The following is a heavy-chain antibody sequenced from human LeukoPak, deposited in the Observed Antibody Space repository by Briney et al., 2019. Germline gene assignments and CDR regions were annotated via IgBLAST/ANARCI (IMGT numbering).Heavy chain of an antibody. V-gene: IGHV4-30-2*01. Sequence: PSQTLSLTCAVSGGSISSGGYSWSWIRQPPGKGLESIGYIYHSGSTYYNPSLKSRVTISVDRSKNQFSLKLSSVTAADTAVYYCARVDTRFYWFDPWGQGTLVTVSS. CDR2: IYHSGST. CDR3: ARVDTRFYWFDP. CDR1: GGSISSGGYS. D-gene: IGHD5-18*01. J-gene: IGHJ5*02.